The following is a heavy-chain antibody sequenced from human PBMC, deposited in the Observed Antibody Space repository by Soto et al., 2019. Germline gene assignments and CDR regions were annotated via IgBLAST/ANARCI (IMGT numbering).Heavy chain of an antibody. Sequence: QVQLVESGGGVDQPGRSLRLSCVASGFTFSSYGMHWVRQAPGKGLEWVAIISYDGSNTYYADSVKGRFTISRDNSKNTLYLQMNSLRAEDTSVYYCAKEVGLRGSYYISSSYYFDYWGQGTLVTVSS. V-gene: IGHV3-30*18. D-gene: IGHD1-26*01. CDR2: ISYDGSNT. CDR3: AKEVGLRGSYYISSSYYFDY. CDR1: GFTFSSYG. J-gene: IGHJ4*02.